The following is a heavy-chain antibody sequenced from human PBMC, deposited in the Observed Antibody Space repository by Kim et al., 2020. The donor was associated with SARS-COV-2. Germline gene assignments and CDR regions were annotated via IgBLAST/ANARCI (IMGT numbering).Heavy chain of an antibody. Sequence: GGSLRLSCAASGFTFSSSSMNWVRQAPGKGLEWVAVISYDGSNKYYADSVKGRFTISRDNSKNTLYMQMNSLGTEDTAVYYCARAGIGCSSTSCRRSYFDYWGKGTLGIVSS. CDR3: ARAGIGCSSTSCRRSYFDY. J-gene: IGHJ4*02. V-gene: IGHV3-30-3*01. D-gene: IGHD2-2*01. CDR2: ISYDGSNK. CDR1: GFTFSSSS.